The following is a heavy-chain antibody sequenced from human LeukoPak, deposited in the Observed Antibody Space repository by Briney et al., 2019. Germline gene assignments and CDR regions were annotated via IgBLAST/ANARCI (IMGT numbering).Heavy chain of an antibody. D-gene: IGHD2-21*01. Sequence: PSQTLSLTCTVSGGSIRSGYYYWSCIQQPAGKGLEWIGRIYTSGSTNYNPSLKSRIIISVDTSKNQFSLILSSVTAADTAVYYCATTRDYYGMDVWGQGTTVTVSS. J-gene: IGHJ6*02. CDR3: ATTRDYYGMDV. V-gene: IGHV4-61*02. CDR1: GGSIRSGYYY. CDR2: IYTSGST.